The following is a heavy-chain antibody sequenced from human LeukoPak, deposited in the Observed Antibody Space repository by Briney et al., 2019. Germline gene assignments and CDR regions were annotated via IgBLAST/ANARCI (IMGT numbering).Heavy chain of an antibody. V-gene: IGHV4-59*01. Sequence: PSETLSLTCTVSGGSISSYYWSWIRQPPGKGLEWIGYIYYSGSTNYNPSLKSRVTISVDTSKNQFSLKLSSVTAGDTAVYYCARVKEGFDIWGQGTMVTVSS. CDR3: ARVKEGFDI. CDR1: GGSISSYY. J-gene: IGHJ3*02. CDR2: IYYSGST. D-gene: IGHD4-23*01.